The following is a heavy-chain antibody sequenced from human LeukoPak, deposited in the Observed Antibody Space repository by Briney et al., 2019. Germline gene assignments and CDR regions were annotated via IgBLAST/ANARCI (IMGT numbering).Heavy chain of an antibody. J-gene: IGHJ6*02. Sequence: GESLKISCKGSGYRFTDYWIGWVRQMPGKGLEWRGIIYPGDSDTRYSPSFQGQVTISADKSINTAHLQWSSLKASDTAMYYCARGAAGTIPDYYYFGLDIWGQGTTVTVSS. CDR3: ARGAAGTIPDYYYFGLDI. CDR1: GYRFTDYW. V-gene: IGHV5-51*01. D-gene: IGHD1-7*01. CDR2: IYPGDSDT.